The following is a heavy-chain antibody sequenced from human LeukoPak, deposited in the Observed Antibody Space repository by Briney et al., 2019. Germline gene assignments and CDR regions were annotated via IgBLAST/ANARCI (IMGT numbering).Heavy chain of an antibody. CDR3: VSGAAMEV. V-gene: IGHV3-23*01. CDR2: ISGAGDRT. D-gene: IGHD3-10*01. J-gene: IGHJ6*02. Sequence: TGGSLRLSCAGSGFTFSSYAMSWVRQAPGKGLEWVSDISGAGDRTYYADSVKGRFTISRDNAKNSLYLQMNSLRVEDTAVYSCVSGAAMEVWGQGTTVTVSS. CDR1: GFTFSSYA.